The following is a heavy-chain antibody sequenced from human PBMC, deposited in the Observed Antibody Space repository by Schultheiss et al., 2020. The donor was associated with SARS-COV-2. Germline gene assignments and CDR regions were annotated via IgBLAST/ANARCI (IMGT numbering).Heavy chain of an antibody. CDR2: INWNGGST. V-gene: IGHV3-20*04. CDR3: ARAQFCSSTSCQRYYYYYMDV. J-gene: IGHJ6*03. Sequence: GGSLRLSCAASGFTFDDYGMSWVRQAPGKGLEWVSGINWNGGSTGYADSVKGRFTISRDNAKNSLYLQMNSLRAEDTALYYCARAQFCSSTSCQRYYYYYMDVWGKGTTVTVSS. D-gene: IGHD2-2*01. CDR1: GFTFDDYG.